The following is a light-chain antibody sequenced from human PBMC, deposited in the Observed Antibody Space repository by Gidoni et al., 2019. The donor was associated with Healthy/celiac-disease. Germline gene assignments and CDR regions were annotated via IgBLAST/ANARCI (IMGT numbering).Light chain of an antibody. CDR1: QSISSY. CDR3: QQSYSTPKLT. J-gene: IGKJ4*01. CDR2: AAS. Sequence: DIQMTQSPSSLSASVGDRVTITCRASQSISSYLNCYQQKPGKAPKLLIYAASSLQSGVPSRLSGSGSGTDFTLTISSLQPEDFATYYCQQSYSTPKLTFGGGTKVEIK. V-gene: IGKV1-39*01.